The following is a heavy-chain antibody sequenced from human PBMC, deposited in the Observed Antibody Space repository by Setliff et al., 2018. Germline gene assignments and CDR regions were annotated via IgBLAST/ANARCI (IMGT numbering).Heavy chain of an antibody. Sequence: SETLSLTCTVPGGSIRSGSFYWSWIRQSAEKGLEWIGRVHASGSPNYNPSFKGRVTISLDTSTNQFSLNLNSVTAADTAVYYCAKERYFDWFFENWGQGTLVTVSS. CDR2: VHASGSP. J-gene: IGHJ4*02. V-gene: IGHV4-61*02. CDR3: AKERYFDWFFEN. CDR1: GGSIRSGSFY. D-gene: IGHD3-9*01.